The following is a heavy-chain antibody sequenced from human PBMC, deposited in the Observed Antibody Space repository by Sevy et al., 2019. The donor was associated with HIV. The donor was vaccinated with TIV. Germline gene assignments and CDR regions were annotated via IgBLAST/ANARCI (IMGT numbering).Heavy chain of an antibody. CDR3: ARGPYNSGLRFDY. D-gene: IGHD6-19*01. Sequence: GGSLRLSCRGSGFTFSDSAVHWVRQGPGKGLEWVAVISYDGGNKYYADSVKGRFTISRDNSKSMAYLQMNSLRAEVAALYYCARGPYNSGLRFDYWGRGTLVTVSS. J-gene: IGHJ4*02. V-gene: IGHV3-30-3*01. CDR1: GFTFSDSA. CDR2: ISYDGGNK.